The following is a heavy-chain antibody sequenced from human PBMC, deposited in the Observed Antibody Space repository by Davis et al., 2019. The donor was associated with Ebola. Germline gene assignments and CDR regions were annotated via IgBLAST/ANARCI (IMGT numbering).Heavy chain of an antibody. V-gene: IGHV3-13*01. CDR2: IGTAGDT. J-gene: IGHJ6*02. CDR1: GFTFSSYD. D-gene: IGHD4-17*01. CDR3: ARRWPYGDHVGWYYGMDV. Sequence: GGSLRLSCAASGFTFSSYDMHWVRHATGKGLEWVSAIGTAGDTYYPGSVKGRFTISRENAKNSLYLQMNSLRAGDTAVYYCARRWPYGDHVGWYYGMDVWGQGTTVTVSS.